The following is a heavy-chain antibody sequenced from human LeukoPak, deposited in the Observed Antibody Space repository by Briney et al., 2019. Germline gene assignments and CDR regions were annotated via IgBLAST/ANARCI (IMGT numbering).Heavy chain of an antibody. CDR3: AKDSNWAFDY. J-gene: IGHJ4*02. CDR1: GFTFSRYG. V-gene: IGHV3-30*02. D-gene: IGHD7-27*01. Sequence: GGSLRLSCGASGFTFSRYGMHWVRQAPGKGLEWVAYIRKDGGDKYYADSVKGRFTISRDSSKNMVYLQMNSLRAEDTAVYYCAKDSNWAFDYWGQGTLVSVSS. CDR2: IRKDGGDK.